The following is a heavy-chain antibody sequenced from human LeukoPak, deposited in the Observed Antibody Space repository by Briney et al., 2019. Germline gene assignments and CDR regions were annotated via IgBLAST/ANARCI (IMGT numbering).Heavy chain of an antibody. D-gene: IGHD3-3*01. V-gene: IGHV3-33*01. CDR1: GFTFSSYG. Sequence: GGSLRLSCAASGFTFSSYGMHWVRQAPGKGLEWVAVIWYDGSNKYYADSVKGRFTISRDNSKNTLYLQMNSLRAEDTAVYYCARDFWSGYWGPPHFDYWGQGTLVTVSS. J-gene: IGHJ4*02. CDR3: ARDFWSGYWGPPHFDY. CDR2: IWYDGSNK.